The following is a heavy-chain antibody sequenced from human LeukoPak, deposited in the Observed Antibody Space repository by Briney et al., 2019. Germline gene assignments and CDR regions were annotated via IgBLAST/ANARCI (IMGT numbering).Heavy chain of an antibody. J-gene: IGHJ5*02. V-gene: IGHV4-59*01. CDR3: AGGGWYGNNWFDP. Sequence: SETLSLTCTVSGGSISSYYWSWIRQPPGKGLEWMGYIYYSGSTNYNPSLKSRVTISVDTSKNQFSLKLSSVTAADTAVYYCAGGGWYGNNWFDPWGQGTLVTVSS. CDR1: GGSISSYY. D-gene: IGHD6-19*01. CDR2: IYYSGST.